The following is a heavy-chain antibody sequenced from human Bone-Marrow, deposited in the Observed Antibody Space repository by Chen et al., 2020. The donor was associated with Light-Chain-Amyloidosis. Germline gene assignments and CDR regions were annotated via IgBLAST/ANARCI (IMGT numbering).Heavy chain of an antibody. Sequence: QVQLVESGGGVVQPGRSLRLSCAASGFTFSNYGMHWVRQTPGKGLEWVAVLSYDGNSKYYADSVKGRFTISRDRSKNTLYLLMNSLRAEDTAVYYCARVSFERGGPARPPGDSWGQGTLVTVSS. CDR2: LSYDGNSK. V-gene: IGHV3-30-3*01. J-gene: IGHJ4*02. CDR3: ARVSFERGGPARPPGDS. CDR1: GFTFSNYG. D-gene: IGHD6-6*01.